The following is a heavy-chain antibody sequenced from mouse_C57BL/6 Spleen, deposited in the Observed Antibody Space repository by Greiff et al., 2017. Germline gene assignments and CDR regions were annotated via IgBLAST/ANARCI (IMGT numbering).Heavy chain of an antibody. V-gene: IGHV6-3*01. J-gene: IGHJ3*01. CDR2: IRLKSDNYAT. CDR1: GFTFSNYW. CDR3: TDGYYKAY. D-gene: IGHD2-3*01. Sequence: EVKLMESGGGLVQPGGSMKLSCVASGFTFSNYWMNWVRQSPEKGLEWVAQIRLKSDNYATHYAESVKGRFTISRDDSKSSVYLQMNNLRAEDTGIYYCTDGYYKAYWGQETLVTVSA.